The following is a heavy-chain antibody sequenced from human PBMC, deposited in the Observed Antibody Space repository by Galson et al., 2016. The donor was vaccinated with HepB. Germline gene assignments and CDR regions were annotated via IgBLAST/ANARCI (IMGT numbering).Heavy chain of an antibody. D-gene: IGHD3-16*02. J-gene: IGHJ5*02. CDR3: AKTASGYDYVWGRNRSLRPLNWFDP. CDR1: GFAFSGYW. CDR2: IIGSGAGT. Sequence: SLRLSCAASGFAFSGYWMHWVRQVPGKGLEWVSSIIGSGAGTYYADSVKGRFTISRDNSKNTLYLQVNSLRAEDTAVYYCAKTASGYDYVWGRNRSLRPLNWFDPWGQGTLVTVSS. V-gene: IGHV3-23*01.